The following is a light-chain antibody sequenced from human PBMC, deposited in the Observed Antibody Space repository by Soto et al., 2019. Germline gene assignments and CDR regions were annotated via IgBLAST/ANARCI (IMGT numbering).Light chain of an antibody. CDR3: QQRSNWPWT. Sequence: EIVLTQSPATLSLSPGERPTLSSRPSQSVSSYVAWYQQKPGQAPRLLIYDASNRATGIPARFSGSGSGTDFTLTISSLEPEDFAVYYCQQRSNWPWTFGQGTKV. J-gene: IGKJ1*01. CDR2: DAS. CDR1: QSVSSY. V-gene: IGKV3-11*01.